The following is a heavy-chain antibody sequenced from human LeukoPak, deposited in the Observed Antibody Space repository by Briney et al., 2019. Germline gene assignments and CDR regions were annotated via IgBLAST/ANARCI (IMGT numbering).Heavy chain of an antibody. CDR2: ISSSSSYI. V-gene: IGHV3-21*01. D-gene: IGHD5-18*01. CDR1: GFTFSSYS. Sequence: PGGSLRLSCAASGFTFSSYSMNWVRQAPGKGLEWVSSISSSSSYIYYADSVKGRFTISRDNAKNSLYLQMNSLRAEDTAVYYCARDGENTWIQLWLSGYYYYMDVWGKGTTVTVSS. CDR3: ARDGENTWIQLWLSGYYYYMDV. J-gene: IGHJ6*03.